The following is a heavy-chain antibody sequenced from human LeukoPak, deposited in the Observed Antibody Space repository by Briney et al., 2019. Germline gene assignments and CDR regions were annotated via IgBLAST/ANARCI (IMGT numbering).Heavy chain of an antibody. CDR1: GYTFTSYD. CDR3: ASGGGSMVRGVIPFDY. D-gene: IGHD3-10*01. CDR2: IIPIFGTA. J-gene: IGHJ4*02. V-gene: IGHV1-69*05. Sequence: GASVKVSCKASGYTFTSYDINWVRQAPGQGLEWMGGIIPIFGTANYAQKFQGRVTITTDESTSTAYMELSSLRSEDTAVYYCASGGGSMVRGVIPFDYWGQGTLVTVSS.